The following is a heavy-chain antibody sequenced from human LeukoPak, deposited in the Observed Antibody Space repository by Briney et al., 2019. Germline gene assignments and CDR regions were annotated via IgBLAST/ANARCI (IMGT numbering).Heavy chain of an antibody. CDR1: GYTFTGYY. Sequence: GASVKVSCKASGYTFTGYYMHWVRQAPGQGLEWMGRINPNSGGTNYAQKFQGGVTMTRDTSISTAYMELSRLRSDDTAVYYCAREGQGAMIVVVSPFDYWGQGTLVTVSS. V-gene: IGHV1-2*06. CDR3: AREGQGAMIVVVSPFDY. J-gene: IGHJ4*02. CDR2: INPNSGGT. D-gene: IGHD3-22*01.